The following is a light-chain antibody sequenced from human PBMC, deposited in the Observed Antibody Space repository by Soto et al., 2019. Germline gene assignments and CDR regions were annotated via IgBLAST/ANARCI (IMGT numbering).Light chain of an antibody. Sequence: DIQMTQSPSSLSASVGDRVTITCRASQGISNSLAWYQQKPGKVPELLIYAASTLQSGVPSRFSGSGSGTDLTPSFSSLQPEDVAPYYFQKCNSAPLTFGPGTKVDIK. V-gene: IGKV1-27*01. CDR2: AAS. CDR3: QKCNSAPLT. J-gene: IGKJ3*01. CDR1: QGISNS.